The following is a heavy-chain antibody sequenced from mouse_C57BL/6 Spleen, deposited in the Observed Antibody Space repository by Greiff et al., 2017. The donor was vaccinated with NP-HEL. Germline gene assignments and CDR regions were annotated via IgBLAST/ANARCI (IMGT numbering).Heavy chain of an antibody. CDR2: ISSGSSTI. CDR3: ARDYYSNEDYAMDY. CDR1: GFTFSDYG. D-gene: IGHD2-5*01. V-gene: IGHV5-17*01. Sequence: EVKVEESGGGLVKPGGSLKLSCAASGFTFSDYGMHWVRQAPEKGLEWVAYISSGSSTIYYADTVKGRFTISRDNAKNTLFLQMTSLRSEDTAMYYCARDYYSNEDYAMDYWGQGTSVTVSS. J-gene: IGHJ4*01.